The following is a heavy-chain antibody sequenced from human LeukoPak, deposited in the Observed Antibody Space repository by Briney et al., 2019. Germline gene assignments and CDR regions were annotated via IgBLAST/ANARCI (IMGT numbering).Heavy chain of an antibody. CDR3: ARGYSSGWYRVRAFDI. V-gene: IGHV4-34*01. J-gene: IGHJ3*02. CDR1: GGSFSGYY. Sequence: PSETLSLTCAVYGGSFSGYYWSWIRQPPGKGLEWIGEINHSGSTNYSPSLKSRVTISVDTSKNQFSLKLSSVTAADTAVYYCARGYSSGWYRVRAFDIWGQGTMVTVSS. D-gene: IGHD6-19*01. CDR2: INHSGST.